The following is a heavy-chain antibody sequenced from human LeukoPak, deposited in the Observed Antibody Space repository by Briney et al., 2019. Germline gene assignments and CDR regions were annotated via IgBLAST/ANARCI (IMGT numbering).Heavy chain of an antibody. Sequence: GGSLRLSCAASGFTFSSYGMHWVRQAPGKGLEWVAFIRYDGSNKYYADSVKGRFTISRDNSKNTLYLQMNSLRAEDTAVYYCAKVGDYDILTGYYLSGAFDIWEQGTMVTVSP. J-gene: IGHJ3*02. D-gene: IGHD3-9*01. CDR3: AKVGDYDILTGYYLSGAFDI. CDR2: IRYDGSNK. CDR1: GFTFSSYG. V-gene: IGHV3-30*02.